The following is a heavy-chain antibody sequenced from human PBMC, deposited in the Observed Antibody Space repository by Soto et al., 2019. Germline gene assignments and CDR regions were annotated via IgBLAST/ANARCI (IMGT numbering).Heavy chain of an antibody. V-gene: IGHV6-1*01. CDR3: AREMVGATPLYYYYGMDV. Sequence: TPSLTLSLSADRLSSNSAAWNWIRQSPSRGLEWLGRTYYRSKWYNDYAVSVKSRITINPDTSKNQFSLQLNSVTPEDTAVYYCAREMVGATPLYYYYGMDVWGQGTTVTVSS. J-gene: IGHJ6*02. CDR1: ADRLSSNSAA. CDR2: TYYRSKWYN. D-gene: IGHD1-26*01.